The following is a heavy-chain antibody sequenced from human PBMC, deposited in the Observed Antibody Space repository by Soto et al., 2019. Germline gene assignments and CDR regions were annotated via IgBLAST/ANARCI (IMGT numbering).Heavy chain of an antibody. CDR2: IYYSGST. D-gene: IGHD2-2*01. CDR3: ARTFCSTTSCQAHDMDV. J-gene: IGHJ6*02. V-gene: IGHV4-61*01. Sequence: QVQLQESGPGLVKPSETLSLTCTVSGGSVSSGSYYWTWIRQPPGKGLEWIGYIYYSGSTNYNPPLKRRVTISLDTSNNQFSLRLSSVTAADTAVYYCARTFCSTTSCQAHDMDVWGQGTTVTVSS. CDR1: GGSVSSGSYY.